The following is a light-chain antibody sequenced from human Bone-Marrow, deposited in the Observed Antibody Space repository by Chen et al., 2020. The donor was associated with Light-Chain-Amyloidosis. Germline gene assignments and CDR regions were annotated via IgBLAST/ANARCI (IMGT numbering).Light chain of an antibody. V-gene: IGLV2-14*01. CDR3: SSYTITNTLV. Sequence: QSALTQTASVSGFPGQSITISCTGTSSDVGGDNHVSWYQQHPDKAPKLMIYEVTNRPSWVPARFSGSKSDNTASLTISGLQTEDEADYFCSSYTITNTLVFGSGTRVTVL. CDR2: EVT. CDR1: SSDVGGDNH. J-gene: IGLJ1*01.